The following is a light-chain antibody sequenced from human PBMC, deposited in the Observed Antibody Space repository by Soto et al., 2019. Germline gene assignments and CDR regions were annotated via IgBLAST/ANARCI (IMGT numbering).Light chain of an antibody. J-gene: IGKJ1*01. V-gene: IGKV1-5*01. CDR1: QAISDW. CDR2: DVS. CDR3: QQYHTYST. Sequence: DIQMTQSPSTLSASVGDRVPITCRASQAISDWLAWYQQKPGQVPELLIFDVSTLESGVPSRFSGSRSGTEFTLTISSLQPDDFATYFCQQYHTYSTFGQGTKVEVK.